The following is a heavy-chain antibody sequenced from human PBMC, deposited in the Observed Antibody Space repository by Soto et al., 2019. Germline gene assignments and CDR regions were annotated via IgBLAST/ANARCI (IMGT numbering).Heavy chain of an antibody. J-gene: IGHJ5*02. CDR2: ISYDGSNK. V-gene: IGHV3-30-3*01. CDR3: ARGVVVAATSWFDP. Sequence: QVQLVESGGGVVQPGRSLRLSCAASGFTFSSYAMHWVRQAPGKGLEWVAFISYDGSNKYYADSVKGRFTISRDNSNNTLYLQMNSLRAEDTAVYYCARGVVVAATSWFDPCGQGTLVTVSS. CDR1: GFTFSSYA. D-gene: IGHD2-15*01.